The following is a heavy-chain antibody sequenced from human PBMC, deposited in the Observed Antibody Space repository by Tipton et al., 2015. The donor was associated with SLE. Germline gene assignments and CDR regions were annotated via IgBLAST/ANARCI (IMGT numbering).Heavy chain of an antibody. CDR1: GGSISSYY. CDR3: ARATGSGTFTRFDP. D-gene: IGHD3-10*01. CDR2: VHHDGTS. J-gene: IGHJ5*02. V-gene: IGHV4-59*04. Sequence: TLSLTCTVSGGSISSYYWSWIRQLPGKGLEWIGSVHHDGTSYYRPSLKSRVTISLDTSKNQFPLKLTSVTATDTALYYCARATGSGTFTRFDPWGQGTLVTVSS.